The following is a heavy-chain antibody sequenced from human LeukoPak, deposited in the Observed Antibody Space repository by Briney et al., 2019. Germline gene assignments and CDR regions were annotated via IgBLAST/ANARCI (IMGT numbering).Heavy chain of an antibody. D-gene: IGHD3-22*01. J-gene: IGHJ4*02. Sequence: PGRSLRLSCAASGFTFSSYGMHWVRQAPGKGLEWVAVISYDGSNKYYADSVKGRFTISRDNSKNTLYLQMNSLRAEDTAVYYCAKADSSGYPYYFDYWGQGTLVTVSS. CDR3: AKADSSGYPYYFDY. CDR1: GFTFSSYG. CDR2: ISYDGSNK. V-gene: IGHV3-30*18.